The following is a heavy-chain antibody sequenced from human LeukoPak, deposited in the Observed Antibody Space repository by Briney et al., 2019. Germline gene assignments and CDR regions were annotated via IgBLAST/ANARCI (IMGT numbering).Heavy chain of an antibody. J-gene: IGHJ5*02. CDR3: AKEDYYDSSGRNWFDP. V-gene: IGHV3-9*01. D-gene: IGHD3-22*01. CDR1: GFTFSSYA. Sequence: PGGSLRLSCAASGFTFSSYAMSWVRQAPGKGLEWVTGISWNSGSIGYADSVKGRFTISRDNAKNSPYLQMNSLRAEDTALYYCAKEDYYDSSGRNWFDPWGQGTLVTVSS. CDR2: ISWNSGSI.